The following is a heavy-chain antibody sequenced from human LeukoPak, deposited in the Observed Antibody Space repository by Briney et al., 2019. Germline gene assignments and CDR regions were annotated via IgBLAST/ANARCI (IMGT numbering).Heavy chain of an antibody. CDR3: ARDSDYYGSGSSGYFDY. D-gene: IGHD3-10*01. CDR1: GGSITSGDYY. CDR2: IYYSGST. J-gene: IGHJ4*02. Sequence: SQTLSLTCTVSGGSITSGDYYWSWIRQHPGKGLEWIGYIYYSGSTYCNPSLKSRVTLSVDTSKNQFSLKLSSVTAADTAVHYCARDSDYYGSGSSGYFDYWGQGTLVTVSS. V-gene: IGHV4-31*03.